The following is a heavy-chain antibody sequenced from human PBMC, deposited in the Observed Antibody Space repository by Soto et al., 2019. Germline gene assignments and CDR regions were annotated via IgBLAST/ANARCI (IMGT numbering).Heavy chain of an antibody. CDR1: GGSISSSSYY. CDR2: IYYSGST. V-gene: IGHV4-39*01. CDR3: GGYCSGGSCYPFDY. Sequence: QLLESGPGLVKPSETLSLTCTVSGGSISSSSYYWGWIRQPPGKGLEWIGSIYYSGSTYYNPSLKSRVTISVDTSKNQFSLKLSSVTAADTAVYYCGGYCSGGSCYPFDYWGQGTLVTVSS. J-gene: IGHJ4*02. D-gene: IGHD2-15*01.